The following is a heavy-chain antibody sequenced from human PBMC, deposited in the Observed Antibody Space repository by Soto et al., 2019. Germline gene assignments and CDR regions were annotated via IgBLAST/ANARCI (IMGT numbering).Heavy chain of an antibody. D-gene: IGHD6-13*01. J-gene: IGHJ4*02. V-gene: IGHV4-34*01. CDR3: ASSRSYTSSWIQPYYFDY. CDR1: GGTFSAYY. Sequence: PSETLSLTCAASGGTFSAYYVSWIRQPPGKGLEWIAEINHSGGTNYNPSLKSRVTISVDTSKNQFSLKLNSVNAADTAMYYCASSRSYTSSWIQPYYFDYWGQGALVTVS. CDR2: INHSGGT.